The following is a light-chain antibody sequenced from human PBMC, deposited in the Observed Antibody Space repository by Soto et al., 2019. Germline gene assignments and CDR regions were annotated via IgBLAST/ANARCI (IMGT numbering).Light chain of an antibody. CDR2: KAS. Sequence: DIQMTQSPSTLSASVGDRVTITCRASQSIGSWLAWYQQKPGKAPKLLIYKASSLESGVTSRFSGSGSGTEFTLTISSLQPADFASYYCQQYGSYSPWTFGQGTKVEIK. CDR1: QSIGSW. CDR3: QQYGSYSPWT. J-gene: IGKJ1*01. V-gene: IGKV1-5*03.